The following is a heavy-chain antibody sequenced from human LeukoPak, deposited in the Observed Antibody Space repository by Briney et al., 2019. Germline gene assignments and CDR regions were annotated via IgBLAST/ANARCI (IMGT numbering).Heavy chain of an antibody. CDR1: GGSISSSSYY. CDR2: IYTSGST. D-gene: IGHD3-10*01. V-gene: IGHV4-61*02. CDR3: ARTTLWFGELAEYFQH. Sequence: SETLSLTCTVSGGSISSSSYYWSWIRQPAGKGLEWIGRIYTSGSTNYNPSLKSRVTMSVDTSKNQFSLKLSSVTAADTAAYYCARTTLWFGELAEYFQHWGQGTLVTVSS. J-gene: IGHJ1*01.